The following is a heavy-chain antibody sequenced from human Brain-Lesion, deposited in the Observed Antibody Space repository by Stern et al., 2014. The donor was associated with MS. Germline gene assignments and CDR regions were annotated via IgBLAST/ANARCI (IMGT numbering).Heavy chain of an antibody. Sequence: VQLVQSGAEVKKPGASGKVSCKTSGYIFTGYYIHWVRQAPGQGLEWVAWIHPNTGGTPYAQKFQGKVTMSRDTSISTAYVELSSLTSDDTAVYYCARDQRGITIFGVVTDYYYLGMDVWGQGTTVTVSS. J-gene: IGHJ6*02. V-gene: IGHV1-2*02. CDR1: GYIFTGYY. CDR3: ARDQRGITIFGVVTDYYYLGMDV. CDR2: IHPNTGGT. D-gene: IGHD3-3*01.